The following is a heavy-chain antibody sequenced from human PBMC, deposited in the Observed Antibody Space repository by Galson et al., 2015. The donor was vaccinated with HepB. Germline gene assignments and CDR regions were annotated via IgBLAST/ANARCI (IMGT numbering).Heavy chain of an antibody. CDR2: INPNSGGT. CDR3: ARSAVPAAINYYYYGMDV. D-gene: IGHD2-2*01. Sequence: SVKVSCKASGYTFTGYYMHWVRQAPGQGLEWMGRINPNSGGTNYAQKFQGRVTMTRDTSISTAYMELSRLRSDDTAVYYCARSAVPAAINYYYYGMDVWGQGTTVTVSS. V-gene: IGHV1-2*06. J-gene: IGHJ6*02. CDR1: GYTFTGYY.